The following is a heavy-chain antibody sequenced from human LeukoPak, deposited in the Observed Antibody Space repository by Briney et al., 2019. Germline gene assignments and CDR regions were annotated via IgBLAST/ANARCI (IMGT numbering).Heavy chain of an antibody. J-gene: IGHJ4*02. Sequence: SETLFLTCSVSGGSIIGHWWSWIRQPPGKGLEWIGDVFYIGSNNYNPSLKSRLTISLDTSKNQFSLNLRSVTATDTAMYYCARRNTADASIDFWGQGTLVTASS. V-gene: IGHV4-59*08. CDR2: VFYIGSN. CDR3: ARRNTADASIDF. CDR1: GGSIIGHW. D-gene: IGHD4-17*01.